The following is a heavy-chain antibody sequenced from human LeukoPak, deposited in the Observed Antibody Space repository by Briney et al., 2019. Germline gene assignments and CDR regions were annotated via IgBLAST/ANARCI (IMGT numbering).Heavy chain of an antibody. CDR1: GYTFTIYD. V-gene: IGHV1-8*01. D-gene: IGHD1-26*01. J-gene: IGHJ4*02. CDR2: MNPNSGNT. CDR3: ARAYSGRYFDY. Sequence: ASVKVSCKASGYTFTIYDITWVRQATGQGLEWMGWMNPNSGNTGYAQKFQGRVTMTRNTSISTAYMELSSLRSEDTAVYYCARAYSGRYFDYWGQGTLVTVSS.